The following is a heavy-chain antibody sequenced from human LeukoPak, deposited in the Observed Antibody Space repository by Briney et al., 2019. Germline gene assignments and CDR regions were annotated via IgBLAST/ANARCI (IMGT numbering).Heavy chain of an antibody. CDR1: GFTFNISA. CDR2: ISGSGGST. CDR3: ARVGFSDYYDSSGYYSY. J-gene: IGHJ4*02. V-gene: IGHV3-23*01. Sequence: GGSLRLSCAASGFTFNISAMSWVRQAPGKGLECVSPISGSGGSTYYADSVKGRFTISRDNSKNTLYLQMNSLRAEDTAVYYCARVGFSDYYDSSGYYSYWGQGTLVTVSS. D-gene: IGHD3-22*01.